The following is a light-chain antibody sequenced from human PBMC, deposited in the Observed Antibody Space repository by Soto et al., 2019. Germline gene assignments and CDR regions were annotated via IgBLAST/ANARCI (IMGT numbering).Light chain of an antibody. CDR2: GAS. Sequence: EIVLTQSPGTLSLSPGERATLSCRASQSVSSSYLAWYQQKPGQTPRLLIYGASNRASGIPDRFSSSGSGTDFTLTISRLEPEVFAVYYCQQYGSSPPYTFGQGTRVDIK. CDR3: QQYGSSPPYT. CDR1: QSVSSSY. V-gene: IGKV3-20*01. J-gene: IGKJ2*01.